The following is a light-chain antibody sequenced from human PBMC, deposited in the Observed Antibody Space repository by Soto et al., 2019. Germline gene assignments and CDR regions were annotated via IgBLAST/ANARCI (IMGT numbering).Light chain of an antibody. CDR1: QSISTY. CDR2: VAS. CDR3: QLSYSLT. V-gene: IGKV1-39*01. Sequence: DIQLTQSPASLSASVGDRVTITCRASQSISTYLNWYQQKPGKAPKVLIYVASNLQSGVPSRFSGSRSGTDFTLTINNLQPEDFATYYCQLSYSLTFGPGTKVDIK. J-gene: IGKJ3*01.